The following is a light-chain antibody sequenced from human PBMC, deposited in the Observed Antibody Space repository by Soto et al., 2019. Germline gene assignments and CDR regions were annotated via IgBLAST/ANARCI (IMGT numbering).Light chain of an antibody. V-gene: IGKV3-20*01. CDR1: QSVSSNY. J-gene: IGKJ1*01. CDR3: QQYLRSPRT. CDR2: GAS. Sequence: EIVLTQSPGTLSLSPGERATFSCRASQSVSSNYLAWYQQKPGQAPRLLIYGASSRATGIPDRFSGSASGTDFTLTISRLEPEDFAVYYCQQYLRSPRTFGQGTKVEIK.